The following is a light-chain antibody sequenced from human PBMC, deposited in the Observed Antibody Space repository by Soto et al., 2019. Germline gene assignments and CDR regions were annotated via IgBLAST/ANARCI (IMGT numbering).Light chain of an antibody. CDR2: GAS. CDR1: QSVDSTY. V-gene: IGKV3-20*01. Sequence: VLTQSPGTLSLSPGERATLSCRASQSVDSTYLTWYQQKPGQAPRLLIYGASGRATGIPDRFSGSGSGTDFTLTISRLEPEDFAVYYCQYYDTFRTFGQGTKVDIK. J-gene: IGKJ1*01. CDR3: QYYDTFRT.